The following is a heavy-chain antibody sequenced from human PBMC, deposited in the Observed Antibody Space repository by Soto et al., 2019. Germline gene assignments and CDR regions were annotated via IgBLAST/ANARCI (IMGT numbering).Heavy chain of an antibody. Sequence: PGWSLRLSCAVSGFTFSAYWMHWVRQVPGKGLTWVSRISDDGSTATYADSVKGRFIISRDNAKNTLYLEMSTLRADDSGLYYCARGPRVSSTGTGAHWGRGTLVTVSS. CDR1: GFTFSAYW. CDR2: ISDDGSTA. D-gene: IGHD1-1*01. V-gene: IGHV3-74*01. CDR3: ARGPRVSSTGTGAH. J-gene: IGHJ4*02.